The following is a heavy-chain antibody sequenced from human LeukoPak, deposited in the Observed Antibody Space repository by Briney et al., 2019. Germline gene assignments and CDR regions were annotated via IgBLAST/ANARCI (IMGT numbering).Heavy chain of an antibody. CDR3: ARAYRLTSPRGFDP. V-gene: IGHV4-59*01. J-gene: IGHJ5*02. CDR2: ILYTGDT. CDR1: GGFISGYY. D-gene: IGHD3-16*02. Sequence: PSETLSLTCTVSGGFISGYYWNWIRQSPGKGLEWIGYILYTGDTDYNPSLRSRVTMSVDRSNNRFSLQLASVTTADSAFYYCARAYRLTSPRGFDPWGPGILVTVSS.